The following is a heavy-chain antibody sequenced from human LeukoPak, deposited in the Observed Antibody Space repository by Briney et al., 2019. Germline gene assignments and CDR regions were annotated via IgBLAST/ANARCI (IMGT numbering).Heavy chain of an antibody. CDR3: ARDLRGASAAGTY. J-gene: IGHJ4*02. D-gene: IGHD6-13*01. Sequence: PSETLSLTCAVSGGSISSSNWWSWVRQPPGKGLEWIGEIYHSGSTNYNPSLKSRVTISVDTSKNQFSLKLSSVTAADTAVYYCARDLRGASAAGTYWGQGTLVTVSS. V-gene: IGHV4-4*02. CDR1: GGSISSSNW. CDR2: IYHSGST.